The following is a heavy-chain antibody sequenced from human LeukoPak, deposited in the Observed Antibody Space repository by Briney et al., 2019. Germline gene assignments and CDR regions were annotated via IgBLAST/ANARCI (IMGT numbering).Heavy chain of an antibody. J-gene: IGHJ5*02. CDR3: ARRPRQGHWFDP. CDR1: GGTFSSYA. Sequence: SVKVSCTASGGTFSSYAISWVRQAPGQGLEWMGGIIPIFGTANYAQKFQGRVTITTDESTSTAYMELSSLRSEDTAVYYCARRPRQGHWFDPWGQGTLVTVSS. V-gene: IGHV1-69*05. CDR2: IIPIFGTA.